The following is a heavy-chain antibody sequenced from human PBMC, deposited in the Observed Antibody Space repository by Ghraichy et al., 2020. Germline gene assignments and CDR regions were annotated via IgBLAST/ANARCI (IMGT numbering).Heavy chain of an antibody. V-gene: IGHV3-23*01. CDR3: TIFGVVILPGVNGMDV. CDR2: ISGIGGST. D-gene: IGHD3-3*01. CDR1: GFTFSSYA. Sequence: SCAASGFTFSSYAMSWVRQAPGKGLEWVSAISGIGGSTYYADSVKGRFTISRDNSKNTLYLQMNSLRAEDTVVYYCTIFGVVILPGVNGMDVWGQGTTVTVSS. J-gene: IGHJ6*02.